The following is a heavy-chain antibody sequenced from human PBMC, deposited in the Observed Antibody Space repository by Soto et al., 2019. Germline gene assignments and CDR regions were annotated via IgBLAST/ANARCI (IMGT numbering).Heavy chain of an antibody. CDR1: GFTFSIYA. D-gene: IGHD6-6*01. J-gene: IGHJ6*02. Sequence: EGQLLESGGRLVQPGESLRLSCAASGFTFSIYAMSWARQAPGKGLEWVSVIDASSGTTYTDSVRGRFTISRDNSKNTLYLQMNSLRVEDTAVYYCVRERQLGVWGQGTTVTVSS. CDR3: VRERQLGV. CDR2: IDASSGTT. V-gene: IGHV3-23*01.